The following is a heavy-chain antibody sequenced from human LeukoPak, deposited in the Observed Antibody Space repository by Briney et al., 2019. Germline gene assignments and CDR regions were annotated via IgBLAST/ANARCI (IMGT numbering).Heavy chain of an antibody. V-gene: IGHV3-30*18. CDR3: AKDRGVGDYYDSNSYNDY. D-gene: IGHD3-22*01. Sequence: PGGSLRLSCAASGFTFSNYGMHWVRQSPGRGLEWVAVISYDGSNKSYADSVKGRFTMSRDNSKNTLYLQMNSLRAEDTAVYYCAKDRGVGDYYDSNSYNDYWGQGILVTVSS. CDR1: GFTFSNYG. CDR2: ISYDGSNK. J-gene: IGHJ4*02.